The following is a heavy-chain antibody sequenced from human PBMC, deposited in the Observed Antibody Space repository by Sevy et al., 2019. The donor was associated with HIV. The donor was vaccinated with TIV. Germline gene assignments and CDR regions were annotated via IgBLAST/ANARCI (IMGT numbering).Heavy chain of an antibody. CDR3: ARVYSSGGWDY. D-gene: IGHD6-19*01. CDR2: ISSSGSTI. Sequence: GGSLRLSCAASGFTFSSYEMNWVRQAPGKGLEWVSYISSSGSTIYYADSVKGRFTISRDNAKNSLYLQMNSLRAEDTAVYYCARVYSSGGWDYWDQGTPVTVSS. J-gene: IGHJ4*02. V-gene: IGHV3-48*03. CDR1: GFTFSSYE.